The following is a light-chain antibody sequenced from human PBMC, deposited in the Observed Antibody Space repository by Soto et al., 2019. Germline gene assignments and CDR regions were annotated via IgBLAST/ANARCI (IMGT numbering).Light chain of an antibody. CDR1: SSDVGGYNY. CDR2: DVS. J-gene: IGLJ1*01. CDR3: CSYAGSYTLYV. Sequence: QSALTQPRSVSVSPGQSVTISCTGTSSDVGGYNYVSWYQQHPGKAPKLMIYDVSERPSGVPDRFSGSKSGNTASLTISGLQAEDEADYYCCSYAGSYTLYVFGTGTKLTVL. V-gene: IGLV2-11*01.